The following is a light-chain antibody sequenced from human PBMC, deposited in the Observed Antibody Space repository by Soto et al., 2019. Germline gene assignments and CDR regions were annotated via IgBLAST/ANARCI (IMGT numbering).Light chain of an antibody. J-gene: IGKJ5*01. V-gene: IGKV3-20*01. CDR3: QQYGTSPLT. Sequence: EIVLTQSPGTLSLSPADRATLSCRASQSVSSSYLAWYQQKPGLAPRLLIYGTSSRATGIPDRFSGSGSGTDFTLTIGRLEPEDFAVFYCQQYGTSPLTFGQGTRLEIK. CDR2: GTS. CDR1: QSVSSSY.